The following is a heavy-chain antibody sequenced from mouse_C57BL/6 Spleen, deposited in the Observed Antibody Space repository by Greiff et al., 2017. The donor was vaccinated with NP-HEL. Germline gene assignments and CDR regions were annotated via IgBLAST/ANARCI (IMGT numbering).Heavy chain of an antibody. CDR2: IYPGSGRP. Sequence: QVQLQQPGAELVKPGASVKMSCKASGYTFTSYWITWVKQRPGQGLEWIGDIYPGSGRPNYNGKFKSKATLTVDTSSSTAYMQLSSLTSEDSAVYYCARASLITTVVGDYWGQGTTLTVSS. V-gene: IGHV1-55*01. CDR3: ARASLITTVVGDY. J-gene: IGHJ2*01. D-gene: IGHD1-1*01. CDR1: GYTFTSYW.